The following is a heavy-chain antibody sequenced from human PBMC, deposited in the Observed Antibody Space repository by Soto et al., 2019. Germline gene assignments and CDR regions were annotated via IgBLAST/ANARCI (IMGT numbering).Heavy chain of an antibody. CDR1: GFTFSSYA. J-gene: IGHJ6*03. CDR3: ANRLYCSGGSCYSNYYYYYMDV. V-gene: IGHV3-23*01. Sequence: PGGSLRLSCAASGFTFSSYAMSWVRQAPGKGLEWVSAISGSGGSTYYADSVKGRFTISRDNSKNTLYLQMNSLRAEDTAVYYCANRLYCSGGSCYSNYYYYYMDVWGKGTTVTVSS. CDR2: ISGSGGST. D-gene: IGHD2-15*01.